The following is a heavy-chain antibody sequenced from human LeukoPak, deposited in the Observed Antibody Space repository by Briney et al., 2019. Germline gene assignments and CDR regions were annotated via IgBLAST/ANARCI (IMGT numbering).Heavy chain of an antibody. V-gene: IGHV3-11*04. Sequence: GGSLRLSCTASGFTFSDYYMNWIRPAPGKGLEWIAYIASGGSPIHYADSVKGRFTISRDNSKSTLYLQMNNLRAEDTAVYYCARGPSGYHNTGGQGTLVTVSS. J-gene: IGHJ4*02. CDR3: ARGPSGYHNT. CDR1: GFTFSDYY. CDR2: IASGGSPI. D-gene: IGHD5-12*01.